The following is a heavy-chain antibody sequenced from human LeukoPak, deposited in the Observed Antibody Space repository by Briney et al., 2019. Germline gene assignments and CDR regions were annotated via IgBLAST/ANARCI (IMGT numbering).Heavy chain of an antibody. D-gene: IGHD1-26*01. CDR3: ARAPGATDLGGWFDP. V-gene: IGHV4-30-4*01. Sequence: SETLSLTCTVSGGSISSGDYYWSWIRQPPGKGLEWIGYIYYSGSTYYNPSLKGRVTISVDTSKNQFSLKLSSVTAADTAVYYCARAPGATDLGGWFDPWGQGTLVTVSS. CDR1: GGSISSGDYY. CDR2: IYYSGST. J-gene: IGHJ5*02.